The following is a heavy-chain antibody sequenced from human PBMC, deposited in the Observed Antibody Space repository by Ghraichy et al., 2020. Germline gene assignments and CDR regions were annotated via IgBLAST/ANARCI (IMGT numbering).Heavy chain of an antibody. CDR1: GGSFSGYY. V-gene: IGHV4-34*01. CDR3: ARGIGIVVVPAARAGDGMDV. CDR2: INHSGST. Sequence: SETLSLTCAVYGGSFSGYYWSWIRQPPGKGLEWIGEINHSGSTNYNPSLKSRVTISVDTSKNQFSLKLSSVTAADTAVYYCARGIGIVVVPAARAGDGMDVWGQGTTVTVSS. J-gene: IGHJ6*02. D-gene: IGHD2-2*01.